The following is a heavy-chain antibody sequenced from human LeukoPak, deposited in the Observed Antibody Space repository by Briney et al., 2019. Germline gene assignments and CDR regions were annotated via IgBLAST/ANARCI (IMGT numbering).Heavy chain of an antibody. V-gene: IGHV3-9*01. J-gene: IGHJ3*02. CDR3: AKDLDNMPRPAFDI. CDR2: ISWNSGSI. D-gene: IGHD2-2*01. Sequence: GGSLRLSCAASGFTFDDYAMHWVRQAPGKGLEWVSGISWNSGSIGYADSVKGRFTISRDNAKNSLYLQMNSLRAEDTALYYCAKDLDNMPRPAFDIWGQGTMVTVSS. CDR1: GFTFDDYA.